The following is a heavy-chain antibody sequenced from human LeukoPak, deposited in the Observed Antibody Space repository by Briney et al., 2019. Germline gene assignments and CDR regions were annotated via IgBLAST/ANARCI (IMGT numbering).Heavy chain of an antibody. V-gene: IGHV3-21*04. CDR2: ISSSSSYI. CDR1: GFTFSSYS. D-gene: IGHD1-26*01. J-gene: IGHJ5*02. CDR3: AKSPSGSYSDWFDP. Sequence: PGGSLRLSCAASGFTFSSYSMNWVRQAPGKGLEWVSSISSSSSYIYYADSVKGRFTISRDNAKNSLYLQMNSLRAEDTAVYYCAKSPSGSYSDWFDPWGQGTLVTVSS.